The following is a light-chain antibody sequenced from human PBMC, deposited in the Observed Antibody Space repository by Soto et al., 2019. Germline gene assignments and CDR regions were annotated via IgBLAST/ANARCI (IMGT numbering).Light chain of an antibody. CDR2: GAS. CDR3: QQYGSSPPWT. Sequence: EIVLTQSPGTLSLSPGERATLSCRASQSVSSNYLAWYQQKPGQAPRLLIYGASRRATGIPDRFSGRGSGTGFLLTISRLEPEDFAVYYCQQYGSSPPWTFGQGTNVEI. V-gene: IGKV3-20*01. J-gene: IGKJ1*01. CDR1: QSVSSNY.